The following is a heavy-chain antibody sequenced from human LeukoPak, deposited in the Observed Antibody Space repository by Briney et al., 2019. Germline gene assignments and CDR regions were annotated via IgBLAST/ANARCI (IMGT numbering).Heavy chain of an antibody. J-gene: IGHJ4*02. CDR3: ARVEDDYGDYGGYY. CDR2: MNPNSGNT. CDR1: GYTFTSYD. D-gene: IGHD4-17*01. Sequence: ASVKVSCKASGYTFTSYDINWVRQATGQGLEWMGWMNPNSGNTGYAQKFQGRVTMTRNTSISTAYMELSSLRSEDTAVYYCARVEDDYGDYGGYYWGQGTLVTVSS. V-gene: IGHV1-8*01.